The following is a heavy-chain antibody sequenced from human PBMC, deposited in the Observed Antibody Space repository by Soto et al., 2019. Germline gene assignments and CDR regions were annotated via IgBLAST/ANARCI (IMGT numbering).Heavy chain of an antibody. J-gene: IGHJ5*02. CDR3: AKGSSSPPNWFDP. CDR2: LSGSGGST. D-gene: IGHD2-2*01. Sequence: GGSKILSCAASGFNFRTYSMNWVRQAPGKGLEWVSALSGSGGSTYYADSVKGRFTISRDNSKNTLFLQMNSLRDGDTAVYYCAKGSSSPPNWFDPWGQGTLVTVSS. V-gene: IGHV3-23*01. CDR1: GFNFRTYS.